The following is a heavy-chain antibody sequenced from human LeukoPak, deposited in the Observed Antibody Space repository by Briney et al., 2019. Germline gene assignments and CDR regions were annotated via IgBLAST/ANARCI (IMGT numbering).Heavy chain of an antibody. CDR2: IYIGGST. V-gene: IGHV3-66*01. J-gene: IGHJ3*02. CDR1: GFTLSSNY. CDR3: ARWGRDFYAFDI. D-gene: IGHD3-16*01. Sequence: GGSLRLSCAASGFTLSSNYMSCASHAPGKGLEWGIVIYIGGSTYYAASVKGRFTISRDNSKNTLYLRMNSLRAEDTAVYYWARWGRDFYAFDIWGQGTMVTVSS.